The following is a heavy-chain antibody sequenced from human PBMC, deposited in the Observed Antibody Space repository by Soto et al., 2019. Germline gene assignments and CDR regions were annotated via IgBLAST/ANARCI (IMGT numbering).Heavy chain of an antibody. CDR1: GNIFTNHG. Sequence: QVQLVQSGAELKKPGSSVKVSCTSSGNIFTNHGITWVRQAPGQGLEWMGWISAYTGNANYAQKCHDRVTMTIDTTTRTAYMELRTLLADDTAVYYCATAYYYDSSGSDPYYFDYWGQGTLVTVPS. V-gene: IGHV1-18*04. J-gene: IGHJ4*02. D-gene: IGHD3-22*01. CDR3: ATAYYYDSSGSDPYYFDY. CDR2: ISAYTGNA.